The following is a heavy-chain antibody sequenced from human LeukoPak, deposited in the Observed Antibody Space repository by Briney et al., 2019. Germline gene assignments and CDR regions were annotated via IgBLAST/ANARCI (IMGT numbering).Heavy chain of an antibody. J-gene: IGHJ3*02. CDR2: ISYDGSNK. CDR1: GFTFSSYS. D-gene: IGHD5-24*01. Sequence: GGSLRLSCAASGFTFSSYSMHWVRQAPGKGLEWVAVISYDGSNKYYADSVKGRFTISRDNSKNTLYLQMNSLRAEDTAVYYCATMPEDGYDGDAFDIWGQGTMVTVSS. CDR3: ATMPEDGYDGDAFDI. V-gene: IGHV3-30*03.